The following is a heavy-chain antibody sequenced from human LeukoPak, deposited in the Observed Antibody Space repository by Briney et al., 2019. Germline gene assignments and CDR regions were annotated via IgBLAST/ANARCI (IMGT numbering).Heavy chain of an antibody. CDR2: IYYSGST. D-gene: IGHD2-2*02. V-gene: IGHV4-30-4*08. CDR3: ARYSVVVVPAAITSNYYYYYYLDV. J-gene: IGHJ6*03. Sequence: PSQTLSLTCTVSGGSISSGDYYWSWIRQPPGKGLEWIGYIYYSGSTYYNPSLKSRVTISVDTSKNQFSLKLSSVTAVDTAVYYCARYSVVVVPAAITSNYYYYYYLDVWGKGTTVTVSS. CDR1: GGSISSGDYY.